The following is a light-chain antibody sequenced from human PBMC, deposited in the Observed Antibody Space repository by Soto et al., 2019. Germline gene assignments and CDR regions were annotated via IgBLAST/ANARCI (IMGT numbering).Light chain of an antibody. Sequence: ETVLTQSPGTVSLSPGESATLSCRASQSIGKSYLAWFQHKPGQAPRLLIYGASTRAPGIPDRFRGSGSGTDFTLTVSRLESEDFAVYYCQQYAESPLTFGGGTKVEIK. J-gene: IGKJ4*02. V-gene: IGKV3-20*01. CDR3: QQYAESPLT. CDR2: GAS. CDR1: QSIGKSY.